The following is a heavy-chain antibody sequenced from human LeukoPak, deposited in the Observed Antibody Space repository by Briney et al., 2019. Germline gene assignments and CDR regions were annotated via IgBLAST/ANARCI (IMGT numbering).Heavy chain of an antibody. CDR3: ARDSRFWSGYSQPPDY. CDR2: IYTSGST. Sequence: TSQTLSLTCTVSGASISSGSYYWSWIRQPAGKGLEWIGRIYTSGSTNYNPSLKSRVTMSVDTSKNQFSLKLSSVTAADTAVYYCARDSRFWSGYSQPPDYWGQGTLVTVSS. V-gene: IGHV4-61*02. J-gene: IGHJ4*02. CDR1: GASISSGSYY. D-gene: IGHD3-3*01.